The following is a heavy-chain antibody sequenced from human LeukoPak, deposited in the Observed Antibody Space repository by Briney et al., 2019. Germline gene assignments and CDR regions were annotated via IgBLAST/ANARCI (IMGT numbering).Heavy chain of an antibody. CDR2: ISSNGGST. V-gene: IGHV3-64*01. CDR3: ARMGRWLKLRAFDI. D-gene: IGHD5-24*01. Sequence: GGSLRLSCAASGFTFSSYAMHWVRQAPGKGLEYVSAISSNGGSTYYANSVKGRFTISRDNSKNTLYLQMGSLRAEDMAVYYCARMGRWLKLRAFDIWGQGTMVTVSS. CDR1: GFTFSSYA. J-gene: IGHJ3*02.